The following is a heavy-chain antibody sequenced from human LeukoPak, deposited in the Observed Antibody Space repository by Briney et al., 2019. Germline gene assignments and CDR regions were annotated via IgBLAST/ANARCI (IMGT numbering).Heavy chain of an antibody. V-gene: IGHV3-48*01. CDR3: ARDRGSGWAAYYFDY. CDR2: ISSSSTI. J-gene: IGHJ4*02. D-gene: IGHD6-19*01. CDR1: GFTFSSYS. Sequence: GGSLRLSCAASGFTFSSYSMNWVRQAPGKGPEWVSYISSSSTIYYADSVKGRFTISRDNAKNSLYLQMNSLRAEDTAVYYCARDRGSGWAAYYFDYWGQGTLVTVSS.